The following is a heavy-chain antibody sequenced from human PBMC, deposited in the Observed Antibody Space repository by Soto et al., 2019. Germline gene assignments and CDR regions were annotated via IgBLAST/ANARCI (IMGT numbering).Heavy chain of an antibody. J-gene: IGHJ5*02. D-gene: IGHD6-19*01. CDR3: AREGRGGWFYAWFDP. CDR2: INPNSGGT. CDR1: GYTFTGYY. Sequence: QVQLVQSGAEVKKPGASVKVSCKASGYTFTGYYMHWVRQAPGKGLEWMGWINPNSGGTNYAQKFQGRVTMTRDTSISTAYMELSRLRSDDTAVYYCAREGRGGWFYAWFDPWGQGTLVTVSS. V-gene: IGHV1-2*02.